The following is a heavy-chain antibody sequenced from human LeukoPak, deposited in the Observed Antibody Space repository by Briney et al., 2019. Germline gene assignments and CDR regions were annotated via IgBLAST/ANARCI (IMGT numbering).Heavy chain of an antibody. D-gene: IGHD6-6*01. CDR2: IYYSGST. CDR3: ARESNLAARLFDY. V-gene: IGHV4-59*01. J-gene: IGHJ4*02. Sequence: PSETLSLTCTVSGGSISSYYWSWIRQPPGKGLEWIGYIYYSGSTNYNPSLKSRVTISVDTSKNQFSLKLSSVTAADTAVYYCARESNLAARLFDYWGQGTLVTVSS. CDR1: GGSISSYY.